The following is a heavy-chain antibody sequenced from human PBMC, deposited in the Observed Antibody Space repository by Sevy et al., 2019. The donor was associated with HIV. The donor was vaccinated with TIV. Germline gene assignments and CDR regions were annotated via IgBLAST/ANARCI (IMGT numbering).Heavy chain of an antibody. J-gene: IGHJ6*02. CDR3: SRTGIGISGLTGAMDV. CDR1: GFSFTSYE. CDR2: ISSRGTTI. D-gene: IGHD2-15*01. V-gene: IGHV3-48*03. Sequence: GGSLRLSCAASGFSFTSYEINWVRQAPGKGLEWVSYISSRGTTIYDADSVKGRFTISRDNAKNSLFLQMNSLSADETAVYYCSRTGIGISGLTGAMDVWGQGTTVTVSS.